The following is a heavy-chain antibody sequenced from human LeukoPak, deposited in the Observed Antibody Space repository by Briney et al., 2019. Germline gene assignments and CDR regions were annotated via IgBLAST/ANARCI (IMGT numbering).Heavy chain of an antibody. J-gene: IGHJ4*02. V-gene: IGHV3-33*01. CDR2: ICYDGSKK. CDR3: ARVSPEIVVVTGTGAPDY. D-gene: IGHD2-21*02. CDR1: GFTFINYG. Sequence: PGRSLRLSCAASGFTFINYGMHWVRQAPGKGLEWVAVICYDGSKKYYADSVKGRFTISRDNSKNTVYLQINSLRAEDTAVYYCARVSPEIVVVTGTGAPDYWGQGTLVTVSS.